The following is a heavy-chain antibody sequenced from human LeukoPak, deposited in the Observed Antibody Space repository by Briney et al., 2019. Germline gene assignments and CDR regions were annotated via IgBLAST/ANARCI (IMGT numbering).Heavy chain of an antibody. Sequence: SETLSLTCAVYGGSFSGYYWSWIRQPPGKGLEWIGEINHSGSTNHNPSLKSRVTISVDTSKNQFSLKLSSVTAADTAVYYCARGRGYYDSSGYLLSWGQGTLVTVSS. CDR3: ARGRGYYDSSGYLLS. CDR2: INHSGST. D-gene: IGHD3-22*01. V-gene: IGHV4-34*01. J-gene: IGHJ4*02. CDR1: GGSFSGYY.